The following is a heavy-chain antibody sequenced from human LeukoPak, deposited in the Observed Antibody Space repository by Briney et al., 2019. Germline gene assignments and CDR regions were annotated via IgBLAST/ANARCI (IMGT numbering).Heavy chain of an antibody. CDR2: ITLSGGST. D-gene: IGHD1-1*01. J-gene: IGHJ4*02. CDR3: ARDGTATPIDY. Sequence: GVSVTLSCVASGFTFSSYGMRWLRQAPGKGLEGVTYITLSGGSTYYPDSVEGRFTISRDNYKNTLYVQMNSLRTEDTAVYYCARDGTATPIDYWGQGTLVTVSS. V-gene: IGHV3-23*01. CDR1: GFTFSSYG.